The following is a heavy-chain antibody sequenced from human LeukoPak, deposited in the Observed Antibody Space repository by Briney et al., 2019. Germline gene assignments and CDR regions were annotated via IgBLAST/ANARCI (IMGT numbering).Heavy chain of an antibody. D-gene: IGHD4-17*01. CDR2: ISSSSSYI. V-gene: IGHV3-21*01. Sequence: QPGGSLRLSCAASGFTFSSYSMNWVRQAPGKGLEWVSSISSSSSYIYYADSVKGRFTISRDNAKNSLYLQINSLRAEDTAVYYCARTPLDDYGDYFDYWGQGTLVTVSS. J-gene: IGHJ4*02. CDR1: GFTFSSYS. CDR3: ARTPLDDYGDYFDY.